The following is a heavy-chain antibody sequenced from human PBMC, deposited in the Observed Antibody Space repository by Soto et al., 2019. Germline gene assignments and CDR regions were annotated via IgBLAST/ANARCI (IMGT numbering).Heavy chain of an antibody. Sequence: PGWSLRLSCVGSGFIFKNFAINWVRQAPGKGLEWVSVIRGTGLNTYYAGSVKGRFTISRDNSKNTVYLQMDSLTVEDTGIYYCAKRASPANIDNWFEPWGPGTQVTVSS. V-gene: IGHV3-23*01. CDR1: GFIFKNFA. D-gene: IGHD2-15*01. J-gene: IGHJ5*02. CDR2: IRGTGLNT. CDR3: AKRASPANIDNWFEP.